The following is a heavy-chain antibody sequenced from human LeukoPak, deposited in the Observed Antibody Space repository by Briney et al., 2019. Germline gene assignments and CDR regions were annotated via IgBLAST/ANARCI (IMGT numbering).Heavy chain of an antibody. J-gene: IGHJ4*02. CDR1: GYSISSGYY. V-gene: IGHV4-38-2*02. CDR3: ARDRRGMVREYCFDY. CDR2: IYHSGST. Sequence: SETLSLTCAVSGYSISSGYYWGWIRQPPGKGLEWIGSIYHSGSTYYNPSLKSRVTISVDTSKNQFSLKLSSVTAADTAVYYCARDRRGMVREYCFDYWGQGTLVTVSS. D-gene: IGHD3-10*01.